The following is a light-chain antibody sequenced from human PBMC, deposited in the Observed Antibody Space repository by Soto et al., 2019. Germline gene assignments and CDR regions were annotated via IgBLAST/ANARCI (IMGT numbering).Light chain of an antibody. CDR3: SSYTGSDVVV. CDR1: SNDVGGYNY. V-gene: IGLV2-14*01. J-gene: IGLJ2*01. Sequence: QSALTQPASVSGSPGQSITLSCTGTSNDVGGYNYVSWYQQPPGKAPKLMIYDVSNRPSGVSNRFSGSKSGNTASLTISGLQADDEADYYCSSYTGSDVVVFGGGTKLTVL. CDR2: DVS.